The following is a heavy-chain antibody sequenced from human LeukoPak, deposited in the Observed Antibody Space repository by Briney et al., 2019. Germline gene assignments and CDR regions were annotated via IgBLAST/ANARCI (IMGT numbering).Heavy chain of an antibody. D-gene: IGHD3-22*01. V-gene: IGHV1-24*01. CDR1: GYTLTELS. J-gene: IGHJ4*02. CDR3: ATNTYYYDSSGYYKFDY. CDR2: FDPEDGET. Sequence: GASVKVSCKVSGYTLTELSMHWVRQAPGKGLEWMGGFDPEDGETIYAQKFQGRVTMTEDTSTDTAYIELSSLRSEDTAVYYCATNTYYYDSSGYYKFDYWGQGTLVTVSS.